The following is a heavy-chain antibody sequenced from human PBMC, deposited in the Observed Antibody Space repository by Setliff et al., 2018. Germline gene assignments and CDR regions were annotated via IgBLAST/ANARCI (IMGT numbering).Heavy chain of an antibody. CDR2: IYYSGST. V-gene: IGHV4-4*02. Sequence: SETLSLTCAVSGGSISSSNWWSWVRQPPGKGLEWIGSIYYSGSTNYNPSLKSRVTISVDTSKNQFSLKLSSVTAADTALYYCTVYNIGSSKDHYWGQGTPVTVSS. D-gene: IGHD3-22*01. CDR3: TVYNIGSSKDHY. CDR1: GGSISSSNW. J-gene: IGHJ4*02.